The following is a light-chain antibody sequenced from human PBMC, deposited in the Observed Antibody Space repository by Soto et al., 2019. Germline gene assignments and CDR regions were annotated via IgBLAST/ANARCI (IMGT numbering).Light chain of an antibody. CDR3: QQYGTSSWT. Sequence: EIVLTQSPGTLSLSPGERATLSCRASQSVSSSHLAWYQQKPGQAPRLLIYGASSRANGIPDRFSGSGSGTDFTLTISRLEPEDFAVYYCQQYGTSSWTFGQGTKVEIK. V-gene: IGKV3-20*01. CDR2: GAS. J-gene: IGKJ1*01. CDR1: QSVSSSH.